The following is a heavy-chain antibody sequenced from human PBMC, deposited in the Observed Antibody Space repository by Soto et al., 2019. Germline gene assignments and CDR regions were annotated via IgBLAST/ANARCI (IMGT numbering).Heavy chain of an antibody. D-gene: IGHD3-22*01. CDR3: ARGPTDYYDKSGDYCLDY. CDR2: ISTYNGNT. V-gene: IGHV1-18*01. Sequence: QVPLVQSGAEVKKPGASVMVSCKGSGYSFITYGMSWVRQAPGQGLEWVGWISTYNGNTKYVESIQGRVTMTTDTTTSTAYMELRSLRSDDTAVYYCARGPTDYYDKSGDYCLDYWGQGTLVTVSP. J-gene: IGHJ4*02. CDR1: GYSFITYG.